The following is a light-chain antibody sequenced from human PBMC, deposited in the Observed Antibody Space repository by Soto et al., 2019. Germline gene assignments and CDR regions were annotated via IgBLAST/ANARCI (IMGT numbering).Light chain of an antibody. V-gene: IGKV3-11*01. Sequence: EIVLTQSPATLSLSPGERATLSCRANQSVSTSLAWYQQIPGQAPRLLIFDTSKRATGIPARFSGSGSGTDFTLTISGLGPEDFAVYYCQQRNNWPPGVTFGPGTKVDI. J-gene: IGKJ3*01. CDR1: QSVSTS. CDR2: DTS. CDR3: QQRNNWPPGVT.